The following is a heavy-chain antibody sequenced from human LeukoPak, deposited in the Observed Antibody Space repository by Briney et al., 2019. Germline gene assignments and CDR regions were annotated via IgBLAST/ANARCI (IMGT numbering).Heavy chain of an antibody. Sequence: GGSLRLSCAASGFTFNTYAMNWVRQAPGKGLEWVSGITGNGDTIYYVDSVKGRFTISRDNSKNTLYLRMNSLRAEDTAAYYCARRGYYFESGAYYYFDYWGQGTLVTVSS. CDR2: ITGNGDTI. D-gene: IGHD3-22*01. CDR1: GFTFNTYA. CDR3: ARRGYYFESGAYYYFDY. V-gene: IGHV3-23*01. J-gene: IGHJ4*02.